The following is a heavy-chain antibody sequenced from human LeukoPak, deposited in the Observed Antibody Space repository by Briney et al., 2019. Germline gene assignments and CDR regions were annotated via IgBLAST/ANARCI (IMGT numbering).Heavy chain of an antibody. CDR2: IGGSGGST. V-gene: IGHV3-23*01. J-gene: IGHJ4*02. D-gene: IGHD6-19*01. CDR3: ARSITGWYYFDY. Sequence: GGSLRLSCAASGITFSSYAMSWVRQAPGKGLEWVSAIGGSGGSTYYADSVKGRFTISRDNSKNTLYLQMNSLRAEDTAVYYCARSITGWYYFDYWGQGTLVTVSS. CDR1: GITFSSYA.